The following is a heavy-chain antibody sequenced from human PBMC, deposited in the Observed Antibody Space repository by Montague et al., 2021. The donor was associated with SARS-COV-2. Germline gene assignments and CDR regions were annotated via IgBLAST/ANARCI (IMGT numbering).Heavy chain of an antibody. CDR2: ISYSGRT. D-gene: IGHD3-10*01. J-gene: IGHJ6*03. V-gene: IGHV4-39*01. CDR3: ASSYYYGSGTYVYNYYMDV. Sequence: SETLSLTCTVSGGSVSSSPYYWGWIRQPPGRGLEWVGSISYSGRTYFSPSLKSRLTISADSSENSLSLRLSSVAAADTAVYYCASSYYYGSGTYVYNYYMDVWGKGTTVTVSS. CDR1: GGSVSSSPYY.